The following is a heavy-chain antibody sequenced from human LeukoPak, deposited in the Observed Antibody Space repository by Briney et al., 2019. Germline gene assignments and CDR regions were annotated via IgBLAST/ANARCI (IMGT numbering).Heavy chain of an antibody. D-gene: IGHD3-10*01. CDR1: GFTFSDYN. J-gene: IGHJ4*02. CDR3: ARDEKAMVRGVILAGTFDY. Sequence: GGSLRLSCAASGFTFSDYNMRWIRQAPGKGLEWVSSISRSGSTKYYADSVKGRFTISRDNAKNSLFLQMNSLRAEGTAVYYCARDEKAMVRGVILAGTFDYWGQGTLVTVSS. V-gene: IGHV3-11*04. CDR2: ISRSGSTK.